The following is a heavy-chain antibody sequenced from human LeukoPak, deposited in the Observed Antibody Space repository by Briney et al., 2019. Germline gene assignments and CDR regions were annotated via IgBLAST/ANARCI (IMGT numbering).Heavy chain of an antibody. Sequence: GGSLRLSCEVSGITFSNFAMAWVRQAPGKGLEWVSLITGTSGRTYYAASVKGRFIISRDNSKNTLYLQMNSLRAEDTAVYYCARYESSGYYYYYMDVWGKGTTVTISS. D-gene: IGHD3-22*01. CDR2: ITGTSGRT. CDR3: ARYESSGYYYYYMDV. CDR1: GITFSNFA. J-gene: IGHJ6*03. V-gene: IGHV3-23*01.